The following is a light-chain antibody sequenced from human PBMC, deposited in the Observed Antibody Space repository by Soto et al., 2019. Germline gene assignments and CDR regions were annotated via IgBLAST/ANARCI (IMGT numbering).Light chain of an antibody. V-gene: IGKV3-15*01. CDR2: GAS. CDR3: QQSHIWPPIT. J-gene: IGKJ5*01. Sequence: EIVMTQSPGTLSVFPGERVTLSCRASQSVSGYLDWFQQKPGQAPRLLIHGASTRATGIPARFSGSGSGTDFTLTISSLETEDSAIYYCQQSHIWPPITFGQGTRLEIK. CDR1: QSVSGY.